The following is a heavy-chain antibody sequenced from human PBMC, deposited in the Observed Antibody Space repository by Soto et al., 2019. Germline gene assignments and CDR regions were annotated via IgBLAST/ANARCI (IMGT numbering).Heavy chain of an antibody. CDR2: IIPIFGTA. Sequence: SVKVSCKASGGTFSSYAISWVRQAPGQGLEWMGGIIPIFGTANYAQKFQGRVTITADESTSTAYMELSSLRSEDTAVYYCARGPYYYDSSGYYLGYWGQGTLVTVSS. CDR1: GGTFSSYA. D-gene: IGHD3-22*01. J-gene: IGHJ4*02. CDR3: ARGPYYYDSSGYYLGY. V-gene: IGHV1-69*13.